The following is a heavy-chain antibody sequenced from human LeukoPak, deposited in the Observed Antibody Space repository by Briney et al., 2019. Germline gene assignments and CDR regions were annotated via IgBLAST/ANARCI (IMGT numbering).Heavy chain of an antibody. Sequence: GGSLRLSCATSGFTFSHYGMHWVRQAPGRELDWVAHIRYDESDKYYADSVKGRFTISRDISKNTVYLQMSSLRVEDTAVYYCAKDFYWAFDYWGQGTLVTVSS. D-gene: IGHD2-8*02. CDR3: AKDFYWAFDY. J-gene: IGHJ4*02. CDR2: IRYDESDK. CDR1: GFTFSHYG. V-gene: IGHV3-30*02.